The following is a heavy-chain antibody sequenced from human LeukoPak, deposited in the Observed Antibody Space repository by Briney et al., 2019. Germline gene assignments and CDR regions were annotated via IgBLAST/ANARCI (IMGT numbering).Heavy chain of an antibody. Sequence: PSETLSLTCAVYGESFSGYYWTWIRQPPGKGLEWIGEIYHSGSTNYNPSLKSRVTISVDKSKNQFSLKLSSVTAADTAVYYCARQEDPNYYDSSGYYDYWGQGTLVTASS. V-gene: IGHV4-34*01. CDR1: GESFSGYY. D-gene: IGHD3-22*01. CDR3: ARQEDPNYYDSSGYYDY. CDR2: IYHSGST. J-gene: IGHJ4*02.